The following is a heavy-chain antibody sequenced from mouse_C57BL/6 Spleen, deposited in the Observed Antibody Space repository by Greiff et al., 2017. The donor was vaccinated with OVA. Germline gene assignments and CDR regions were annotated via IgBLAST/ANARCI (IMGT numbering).Heavy chain of an antibody. V-gene: IGHV1-42*01. Sequence: EVQLQQSGPELVKPGASVKISCKASGYSFTGYYMNWVKQSPEKSLEWIGEINPSTGGTTYNQKFKAKATLTVDKSSSTAYMQLKSLTSEDSAVYYCAYGNNFDYWGQGTTLTVSS. D-gene: IGHD2-1*01. J-gene: IGHJ2*01. CDR1: GYSFTGYY. CDR3: AYGNNFDY. CDR2: INPSTGGT.